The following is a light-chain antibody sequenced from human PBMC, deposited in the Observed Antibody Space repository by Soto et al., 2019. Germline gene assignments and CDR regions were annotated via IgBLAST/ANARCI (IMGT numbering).Light chain of an antibody. CDR3: QQYSNWPIT. CDR1: QSLSKS. Sequence: EIVLTQSPATLSLSPGERATLSCRASQSLSKSLVWYQQKPGQAPRLLIYGASTRATGIPARFSGSGSETEFTLTISSLQSEDFAVYHCQQYSNWPITFGQGTRLEIK. CDR2: GAS. J-gene: IGKJ5*01. V-gene: IGKV3-15*01.